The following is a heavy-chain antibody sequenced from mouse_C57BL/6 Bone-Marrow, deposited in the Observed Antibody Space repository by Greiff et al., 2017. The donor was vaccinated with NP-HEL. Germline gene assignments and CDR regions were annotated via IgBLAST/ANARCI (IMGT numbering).Heavy chain of an antibody. CDR2: INPSSGYT. Sequence: QVQLQQSGAELAKPGASVKLSCKASGYTFTSYWMPWVKQRPGQGLEWIGYINPSSGYTKYNQKFKDKATLTADKSSSTAYMQLSSLTYEDSAVYYGASPVGGTTVVDSCAYWGQGTLVTVSA. V-gene: IGHV1-7*01. D-gene: IGHD1-1*01. CDR1: GYTFTSYW. CDR3: ASPVGGTTVVDSCAY. J-gene: IGHJ3*01.